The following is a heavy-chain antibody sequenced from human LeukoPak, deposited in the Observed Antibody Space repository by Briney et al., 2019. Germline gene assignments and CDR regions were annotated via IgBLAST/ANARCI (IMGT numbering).Heavy chain of an antibody. CDR3: ARGYYDSSDFEYFQH. CDR1: GYTFTSYY. D-gene: IGHD3-22*01. CDR2: INPNSGDT. J-gene: IGHJ1*01. V-gene: IGHV1-2*02. Sequence: GASVKVSCKASGYTFTSYYIHWVRQAPGQGLEWMAWINPNSGDTNFAQKFQGRVTMTRDTSISTVYMELSRLRSDDTAVFFCARGYYDSSDFEYFQHWGQGTLVTVSP.